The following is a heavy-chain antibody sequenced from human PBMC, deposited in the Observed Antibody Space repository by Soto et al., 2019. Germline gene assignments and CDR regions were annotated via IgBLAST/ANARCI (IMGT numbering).Heavy chain of an antibody. J-gene: IGHJ4*02. CDR2: IKQDGSKK. CDR1: GFTFSSYW. CDR3: ARARIAAAGPFDY. D-gene: IGHD6-13*01. V-gene: IGHV3-7*05. Sequence: EVQLVESGGGLVQPGGSLRLSCAASGFTFSSYWMSWVRQAPGKGLEWVANIKQDGSKKYYVDSVKGRFTISRDNAKNSLYLQMNSLRAEDTAVYYCARARIAAAGPFDYWGQGTLVTVSS.